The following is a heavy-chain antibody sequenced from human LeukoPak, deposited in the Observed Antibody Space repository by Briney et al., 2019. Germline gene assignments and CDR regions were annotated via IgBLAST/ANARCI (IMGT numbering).Heavy chain of an antibody. V-gene: IGHV1-18*01. D-gene: IGHD2-2*01. J-gene: IGHJ6*03. CDR3: ARGIAGVVPAAYYYYMDV. CDR2: ISAYNGNT. CDR1: GYTFTSYG. Sequence: GASVKVSCKASGYTFTSYGISWVRQAPGQGLEWMGWISAYNGNTNYAQKLQGRVTMTTDTSTSTAYMELRSLRSDDTAVYYCARGIAGVVPAAYYYYMDVWGKGTTVTVSS.